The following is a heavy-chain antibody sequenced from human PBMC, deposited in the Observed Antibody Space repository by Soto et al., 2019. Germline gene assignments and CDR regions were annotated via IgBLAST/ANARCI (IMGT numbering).Heavy chain of an antibody. Sequence: SETLSLTCTVSGGSTRNYFWSWIRQPPGKGLEWIGCIYYSGTTNYNSSLRSRVTISLDTSKNQFSLRLRSVTAADTAVYYCARYVNPYDTAVWFDPWGQGTLVTVSS. CDR1: GGSTRNYF. CDR2: IYYSGTT. D-gene: IGHD3-9*01. J-gene: IGHJ5*02. CDR3: ARYVNPYDTAVWFDP. V-gene: IGHV4-59*01.